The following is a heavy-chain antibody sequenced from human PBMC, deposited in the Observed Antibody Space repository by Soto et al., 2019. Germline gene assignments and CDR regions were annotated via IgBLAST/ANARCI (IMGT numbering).Heavy chain of an antibody. D-gene: IGHD3-10*01. V-gene: IGHV1-18*01. CDR1: GYTFTSYG. CDR2: ISAYNGNT. Sequence: QVQLVQSGAEVKKPGASVKVSCKASGYTFTSYGISWVRQAPGQGLEWMGWISAYNGNTNYAQKLQGRVTMTTDTSTSTDYMELRSLRSDDTAVYYCARDPHGSGSYYYYYYEGMDVWGQGTKVTGSS. CDR3: ARDPHGSGSYYYYYYEGMDV. J-gene: IGHJ6*02.